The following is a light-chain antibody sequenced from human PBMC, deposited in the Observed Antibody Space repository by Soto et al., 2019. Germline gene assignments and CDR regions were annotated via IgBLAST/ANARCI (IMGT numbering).Light chain of an antibody. CDR2: DAS. CDR1: QSISTL. Sequence: DIQMTPSPSTLSASVVDRVTITCRASQSISTLLAWYQQKPGKAPELLISDASSLESGVPSRFSGSGSGAEFTLTINSLQPDDSATYYCQQYNYYRTFGQGTKVDIK. J-gene: IGKJ1*01. CDR3: QQYNYYRT. V-gene: IGKV1-5*01.